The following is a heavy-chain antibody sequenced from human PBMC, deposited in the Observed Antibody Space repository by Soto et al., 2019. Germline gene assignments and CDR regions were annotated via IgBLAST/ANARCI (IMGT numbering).Heavy chain of an antibody. V-gene: IGHV4-39*01. Sequence: PSETLSLTCTVSGGSISSSSYYWGWIRQPPGKGLEWIGSIYYSGSTYYNPSLKSRVTISVDTSKNQFSLKLSTVTAADTAVYYCAGGPRISRNFDYWGQGTLVTVSS. D-gene: IGHD3-3*02. CDR2: IYYSGST. CDR3: AGGPRISRNFDY. J-gene: IGHJ4*02. CDR1: GGSISSSSYY.